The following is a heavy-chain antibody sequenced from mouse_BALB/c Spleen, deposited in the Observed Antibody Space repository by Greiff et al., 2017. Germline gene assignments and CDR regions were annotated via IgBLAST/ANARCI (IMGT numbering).Heavy chain of an antibody. Sequence: QVQLQQSGAELVKPGASVKMSCKASGYTFTSYNMHWVKQTPGQGLEWIGAIYPGNGDTSYNQKFKGKATLTADKSSSTAYMQLSSLTSEDSAVYYCARRGYGSSLDYWGQGTTLTVSS. D-gene: IGHD1-1*01. CDR2: IYPGNGDT. CDR3: ARRGYGSSLDY. J-gene: IGHJ2*01. CDR1: GYTFTSYN. V-gene: IGHV1-12*01.